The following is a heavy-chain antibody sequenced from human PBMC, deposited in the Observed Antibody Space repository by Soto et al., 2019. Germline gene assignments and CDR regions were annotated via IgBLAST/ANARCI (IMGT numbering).Heavy chain of an antibody. V-gene: IGHV1-69*12. CDR2: IIPIFGTV. J-gene: IGHJ2*01. D-gene: IGHD5-12*01. CDR3: GSRNHRWLHLCYFDL. Sequence: QVQLVQSGAEVKKPGSSVKVSCKASGGTFSNYPISWVRQAPGQGLEWMGGIIPIFGTVNYAQKFQGRVTITADESTSTAYMELSRLRSEDTAVYYCGSRNHRWLHLCYFDLWGRGTLVTVSS. CDR1: GGTFSNYP.